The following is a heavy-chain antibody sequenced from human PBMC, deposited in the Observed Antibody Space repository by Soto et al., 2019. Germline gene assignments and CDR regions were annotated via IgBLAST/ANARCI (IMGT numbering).Heavy chain of an antibody. CDR3: ASWYDYIWGSYRRSPGDRPYYFDY. Sequence: QLQLQESGPGLVKPSETLSLTCTVSGGSISSSSYYWGWIRQPPGKGLEWIGSIYYSGSTYYNPSLKSRVTISVDTSKTQFSLKLSSVTAADTAVYYCASWYDYIWGSYRRSPGDRPYYFDYWGQGTLVTVSS. CDR2: IYYSGST. CDR1: GGSISSSSYY. J-gene: IGHJ4*02. D-gene: IGHD3-16*02. V-gene: IGHV4-39*01.